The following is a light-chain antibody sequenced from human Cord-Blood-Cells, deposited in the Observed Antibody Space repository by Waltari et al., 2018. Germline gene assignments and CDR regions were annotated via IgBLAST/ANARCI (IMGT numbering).Light chain of an antibody. J-gene: IGLJ1*01. CDR2: GNS. Sequence: QSVLTQPPSVSGAPGQRVTISCTGSSPNIGAGYDEHWYQQLPGTAPKLLIYGNSNRPSGVPDRFSGSKSGPSASLAITGLQAEDEADYYCQSYDSSLSGYVFGTGTKVTVL. V-gene: IGLV1-40*01. CDR1: SPNIGAGYD. CDR3: QSYDSSLSGYV.